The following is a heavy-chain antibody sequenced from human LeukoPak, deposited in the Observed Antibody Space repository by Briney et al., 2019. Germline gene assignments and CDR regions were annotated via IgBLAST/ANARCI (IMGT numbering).Heavy chain of an antibody. D-gene: IGHD3-22*01. CDR2: IYDSGST. CDR3: ARGPYSYDSSGAFDI. V-gene: IGHV4-59*08. CDR1: GGSINNYY. J-gene: IGHJ3*02. Sequence: ETSETLSLTCAVSGGSINNYYWSWIRQPPGKGLEWIGYIYDSGSTNYNPSLKSRVTISVNTSKNQFSLKLSSVTAADTAVYFCARGPYSYDSSGAFDIWGQGTMVTVSS.